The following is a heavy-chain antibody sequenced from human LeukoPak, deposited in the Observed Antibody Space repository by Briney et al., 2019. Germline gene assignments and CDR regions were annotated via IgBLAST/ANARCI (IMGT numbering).Heavy chain of an antibody. Sequence: SETLSLTCTVSGGSISSYYWSWIGQPPGKGLEWIGYIYYSGSTNYNPSLKSRVTISVDTSKNQFSLKLSSVTAADTAVYYCARVPPYSSSWSFDYWGQGTLVTVSS. CDR1: GGSISSYY. D-gene: IGHD6-13*01. V-gene: IGHV4-59*01. J-gene: IGHJ4*02. CDR3: ARVPPYSSSWSFDY. CDR2: IYYSGST.